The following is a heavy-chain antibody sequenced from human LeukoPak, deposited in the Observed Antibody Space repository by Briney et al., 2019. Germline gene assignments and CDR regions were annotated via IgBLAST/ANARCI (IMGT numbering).Heavy chain of an antibody. CDR3: AWGPNRDYFDY. V-gene: IGHV4-59*01. CDR1: GGSITTCY. Sequence: SETLSLTCTVAGGSITTCYGNWSQQPPGEGLEWIGHISYSWSTSYNPSLKSRVTISGDTSKNQFSLKLSSATAADTAVYYCAWGPNRDYFDYWGQGTLVTVSS. D-gene: IGHD3-16*01. CDR2: ISYSWST. J-gene: IGHJ4*02.